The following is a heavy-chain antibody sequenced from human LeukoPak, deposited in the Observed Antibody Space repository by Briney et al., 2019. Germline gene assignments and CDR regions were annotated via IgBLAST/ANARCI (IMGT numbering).Heavy chain of an antibody. D-gene: IGHD3-22*01. CDR1: GFTFSSYA. J-gene: IGHJ6*02. CDR3: AKGTYDSSGYYYGYYYYYGMDV. CDR2: ISGSGGST. Sequence: PGGSLRLSCAASGFTFSSYAMSWVRQAPGKGREWVSAISGSGGSTYYADSVKGRFTISRDNSKNTLYLQMNSLRAEDTAVYYCAKGTYDSSGYYYGYYYYYGMDVWGQGTTVTVSS. V-gene: IGHV3-23*01.